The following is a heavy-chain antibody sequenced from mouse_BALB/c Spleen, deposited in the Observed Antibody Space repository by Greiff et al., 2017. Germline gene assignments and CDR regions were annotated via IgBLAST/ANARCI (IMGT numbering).Heavy chain of an antibody. CDR1: GYTFSSYW. CDR2: ILPGSGST. J-gene: IGHJ4*01. D-gene: IGHD3-3*01. CDR3: ARDPGRYAMDY. V-gene: IGHV1-9*01. Sequence: QVHVKQSGAELMKPGASVKISCKATGYTFSSYWIEWVKQRPGHGLEWIGEILPGSGSTNYNEKFKGKATFTADTSSNTAYMQLSSLTSEDSAVYYCARDPGRYAMDYWGQGTSVTVSS.